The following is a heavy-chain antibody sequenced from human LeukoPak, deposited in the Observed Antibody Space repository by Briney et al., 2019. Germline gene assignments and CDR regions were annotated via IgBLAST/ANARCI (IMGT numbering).Heavy chain of an antibody. J-gene: IGHJ3*02. CDR2: ITYVGFRT. Sequence: RGSLRLSCAASGVTFSSYTMHWVRQAPGQGLEWVSGITYVGFRTYYANSLKSRVTISRDNSKSKLYLKFNSLRDAATDVYYCAAQLIWSGEIWGEGTTVTVSS. D-gene: IGHD3-10*01. V-gene: IGHV3-23*01. CDR1: GVTFSSYT. CDR3: AAQLIWSGEI.